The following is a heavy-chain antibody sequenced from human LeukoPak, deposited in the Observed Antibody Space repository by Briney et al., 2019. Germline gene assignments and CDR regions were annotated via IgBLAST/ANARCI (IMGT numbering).Heavy chain of an antibody. J-gene: IGHJ6*02. V-gene: IGHV3-9*01. CDR3: AKESYCSGGSCYSSVIGDWYYYGMDV. Sequence: PGRSLRLSCAASGFTLDDYAMHWVRQAPGKGLEWVSGISWNSGSIGYADSVKGRFTISRDNAKNSLYLQMNSLRAEDTALYYCAKESYCSGGSCYSSVIGDWYYYGMDVWGQGTTVTVSS. CDR2: ISWNSGSI. CDR1: GFTLDDYA. D-gene: IGHD2-15*01.